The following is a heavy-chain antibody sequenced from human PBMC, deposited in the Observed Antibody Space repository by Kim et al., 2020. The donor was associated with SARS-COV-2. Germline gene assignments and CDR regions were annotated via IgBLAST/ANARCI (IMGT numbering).Heavy chain of an antibody. Sequence: SETLSLTCTVSGGSISSGGYYWSWIRQHPGKGLEWIGYIYYSGSTYYNPSLKSRVTISVDTSKNQFSLKLSSVTAADTAVYYCAREQERVEIVPGAAFDIWGQGTMVTVSS. CDR1: GGSISSGGYY. D-gene: IGHD6-6*01. CDR2: IYYSGST. V-gene: IGHV4-31*03. J-gene: IGHJ3*02. CDR3: AREQERVEIVPGAAFDI.